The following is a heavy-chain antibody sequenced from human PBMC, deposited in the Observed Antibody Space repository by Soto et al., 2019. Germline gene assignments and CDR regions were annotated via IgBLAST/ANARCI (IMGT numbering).Heavy chain of an antibody. Sequence: ASVKVSCKPSGYTLNTYYLHWVRQAPGQGLEWMGIIHPSGGGSTYAQKFLGRVTMTRDTSTSTVFMELSSLRSADTAMYYCARGGHIAVVTASFDYWGQGTLVTVSS. CDR1: GYTLNTYY. CDR3: ARGGHIAVVTASFDY. CDR2: IHPSGGGS. D-gene: IGHD2-21*02. V-gene: IGHV1-46*02. J-gene: IGHJ4*02.